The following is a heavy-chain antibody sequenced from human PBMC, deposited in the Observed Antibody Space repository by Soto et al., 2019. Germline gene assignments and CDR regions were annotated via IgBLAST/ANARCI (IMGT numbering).Heavy chain of an antibody. V-gene: IGHV3-72*01. Sequence: GGSLRLSCAASGFTLSDSYIDWVRQAPGKGLEWVGRSRDRASGYSTIYAASVKGRFATSRDDSNNLVYLQMNSLRAEDTAVYYCARDQLGGGYSSGWTRRNYAFDIWGQGTMVTVSS. D-gene: IGHD6-19*01. CDR2: SRDRASGYST. CDR1: GFTLSDSY. CDR3: ARDQLGGGYSSGWTRRNYAFDI. J-gene: IGHJ3*02.